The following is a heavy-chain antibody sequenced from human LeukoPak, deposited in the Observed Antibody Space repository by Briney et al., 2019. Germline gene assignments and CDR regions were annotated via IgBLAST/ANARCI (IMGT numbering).Heavy chain of an antibody. J-gene: IGHJ4*02. CDR1: GLTFSSYW. D-gene: IGHD6-13*01. V-gene: IGHV3-7*01. CDR3: ARVAEAAAFDS. Sequence: GGSLRLSCAASGLTFSSYWMSWVRQAPGKGLEWVANIKQDGSEKYYVDSVKGRFTISRDNAKNSLYLQMNSLRAEDTAVYYCARVAEAAAFDSWGQGTLVTVSS. CDR2: IKQDGSEK.